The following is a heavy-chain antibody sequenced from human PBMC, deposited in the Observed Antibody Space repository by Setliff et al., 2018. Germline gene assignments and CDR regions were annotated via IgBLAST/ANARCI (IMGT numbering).Heavy chain of an antibody. V-gene: IGHV1-46*03. J-gene: IGHJ3*02. CDR3: ARDRYYNSWSGTSITAPHDAFDI. CDR2: INPSGGLT. CDR1: GYTLTNYY. D-gene: IGHD3-3*01. Sequence: RASVKVSCKASGYTLTNYYMHWVRQAPGQGLEWMGIINPSGGLTRYAQKFQGRVTMTRDTSTSTVYVEVSSLRSEDTAVYYCARDRYYNSWSGTSITAPHDAFDIWGQGTMVTVSS.